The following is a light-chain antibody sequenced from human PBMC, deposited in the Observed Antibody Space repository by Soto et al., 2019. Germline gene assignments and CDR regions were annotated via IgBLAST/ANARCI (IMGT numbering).Light chain of an antibody. Sequence: QSALTQPASVSGSPGQSITISCTGTSSDVGSYNLVSWYQQHPGKAPKLMIYEVSKRPSGVSNRFSGSKSGHTASLTISGLQAEDEADYYCCSYAGSSTWVFGGGTKVTVL. J-gene: IGLJ3*02. V-gene: IGLV2-23*02. CDR1: SSDVGSYNL. CDR3: CSYAGSSTWV. CDR2: EVS.